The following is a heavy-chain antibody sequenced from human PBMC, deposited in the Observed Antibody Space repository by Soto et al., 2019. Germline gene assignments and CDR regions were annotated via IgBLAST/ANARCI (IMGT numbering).Heavy chain of an antibody. CDR3: ATALYYDILTGYSPYYFDY. V-gene: IGHV4-31*03. Sequence: SETLSLTCTVSGGSISSGGYYWSWIRQHPGKGLGWIGYIYYSGSTYYNPSLKSRVTISVDTSKNQFSLKLSSVTAADTAVYYCATALYYDILTGYSPYYFDYWGQATLFTVS. D-gene: IGHD3-9*01. CDR1: GGSISSGGYY. J-gene: IGHJ4*02. CDR2: IYYSGST.